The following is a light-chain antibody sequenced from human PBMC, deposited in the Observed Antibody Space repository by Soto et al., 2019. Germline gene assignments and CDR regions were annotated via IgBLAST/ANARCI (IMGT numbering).Light chain of an antibody. V-gene: IGLV1-40*01. CDR3: QSYDSSLSGSV. J-gene: IGLJ2*01. CDR2: GNS. CDR1: SSNIGAGCD. Sequence: QSVLTQPPSVSGAPGQRVTISCIGSSSNIGAGCDVHWYQQLPGTAPKLLIYGNSNRPSGVPDRFSGSKSGTSASLAITGLQAEDEADYYCQSYDSSLSGSVFGGGTRSPS.